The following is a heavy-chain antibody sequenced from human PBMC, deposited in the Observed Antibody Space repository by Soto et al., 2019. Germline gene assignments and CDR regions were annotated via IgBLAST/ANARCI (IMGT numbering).Heavy chain of an antibody. CDR3: ARCKQKVVHCTVDV. CDR1: GFTFSAYG. J-gene: IGHJ6*04. CDR2: INYDGSSN. Sequence: QVHLVESGGGAVQAGRSLRVSCATSGFTFSAYGMHWVRQAPGKGLVWVAFINYDGSSNFYGDSVKGRFTVSRDKSKNTLFLQLNILIGEDTATYYCARCKQKVVHCTVDVWSEGATVTVTS. V-gene: IGHV3-33*01. D-gene: IGHD6-13*01.